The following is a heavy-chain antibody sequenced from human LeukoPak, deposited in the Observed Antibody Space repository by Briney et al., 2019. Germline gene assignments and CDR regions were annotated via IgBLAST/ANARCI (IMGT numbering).Heavy chain of an antibody. V-gene: IGHV4-38-2*02. CDR2: IYYSGST. CDR1: GYSISSGYY. D-gene: IGHD3-22*01. CDR3: ARGISTFSGYGY. Sequence: SETLSLTCTVSGYSISSGYYWGWIRQPPGKGLEWIGSIYYSGSTYYNPSLKSRVTISVDTSKNQFSLKLSSVTAADTAVYYCARGISTFSGYGYWGQGTLVTVSS. J-gene: IGHJ4*02.